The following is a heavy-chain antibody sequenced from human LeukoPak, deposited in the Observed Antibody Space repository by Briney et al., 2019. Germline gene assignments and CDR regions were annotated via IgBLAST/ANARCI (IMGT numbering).Heavy chain of an antibody. D-gene: IGHD4-11*01. Sequence: GGSLRLSCAVSGFTFKSNGMNWVRQVPGKGLEWVAFIWYDGSSFQYPESVKGRFPISRDNSRNTLYLQMDSLRGDDTAVYYCVKDMGTTYMSSMDVWGKGTTVTVSS. CDR3: VKDMGTTYMSSMDV. CDR2: IWYDGSSF. J-gene: IGHJ6*04. CDR1: GFTFKSNG. V-gene: IGHV3-30*02.